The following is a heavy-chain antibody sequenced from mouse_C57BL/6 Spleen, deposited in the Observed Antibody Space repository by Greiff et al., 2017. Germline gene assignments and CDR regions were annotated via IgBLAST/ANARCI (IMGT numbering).Heavy chain of an antibody. CDR3: TKKSVYYGNLYYAMDY. V-gene: IGHV1-15*01. D-gene: IGHD2-1*01. CDR2: IDPETGGT. Sequence: QVHVKQSGAELVRPGASVTLSCKASGYSFTDYEMHWVKQTPVHGLEWIGVIDPETGGTAYNQKFKGKAILTADKSSSTAYMELRSLTSDDSAVYYCTKKSVYYGNLYYAMDYWGQGTSVTVSS. J-gene: IGHJ4*01. CDR1: GYSFTDYE.